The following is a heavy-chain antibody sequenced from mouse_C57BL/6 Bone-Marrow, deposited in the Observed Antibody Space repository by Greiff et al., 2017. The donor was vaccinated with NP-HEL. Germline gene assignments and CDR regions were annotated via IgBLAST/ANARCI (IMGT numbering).Heavy chain of an antibody. Sequence: QVQLQQPGAELVMPGASVKLSCKASGYTFTSYWMHWVKQRPGQGLEWIGEIDPSDSYTNYNQKFKGKSTLTVDKSSSTAYIQLSSLTSEDSAVYYCARRYFDVWGTGTTVTVSS. CDR2: IDPSDSYT. CDR3: ARRYFDV. V-gene: IGHV1-69*01. J-gene: IGHJ1*03. CDR1: GYTFTSYW.